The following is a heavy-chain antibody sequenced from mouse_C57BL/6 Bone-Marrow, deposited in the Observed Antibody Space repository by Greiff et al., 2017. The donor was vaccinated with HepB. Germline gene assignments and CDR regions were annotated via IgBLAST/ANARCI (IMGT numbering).Heavy chain of an antibody. J-gene: IGHJ1*03. CDR1: GFTFSDYY. D-gene: IGHD2-5*01. V-gene: IGHV5-12*01. CDR3: AKVYSNWWYFDV. Sequence: EVQLVESGGGLVQPGGSLKLSCAASGFTFSDYYMYWVRQTPEKRLEWVAYISNGGGSTYYPDTVKGRFTISRDNAKNTLYLQMSRLKSEDTAMYYCAKVYSNWWYFDVWGTGTTVTVSS. CDR2: ISNGGGST.